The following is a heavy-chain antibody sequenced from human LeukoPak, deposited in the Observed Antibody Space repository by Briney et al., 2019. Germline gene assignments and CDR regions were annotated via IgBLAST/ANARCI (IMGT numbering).Heavy chain of an antibody. CDR3: ARAMISGSDY. J-gene: IGHJ4*02. CDR1: GFTFSSHW. V-gene: IGHV3-74*01. Sequence: GGSLRLSCAASGFTFSSHWMHWVRQAPGKGLVWVSRINRDGSTTTYADSVRGRFTISRDNAKNTVYLQMNSLAAEDTAVYYCARAMISGSDYWGQGTLVTVSS. D-gene: IGHD3-22*01. CDR2: INRDGSTT.